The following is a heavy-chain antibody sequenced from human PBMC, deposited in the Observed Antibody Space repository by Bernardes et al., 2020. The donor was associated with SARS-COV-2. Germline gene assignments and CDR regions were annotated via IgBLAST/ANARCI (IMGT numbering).Heavy chain of an antibody. Sequence: GGSLRLCCAASGLPVSDNYMTWVRQAPGKGLEWVALMYSGGSTYYADSVKGRFPVSRDNSKNTLYLQMNSLRAEDTAVYYCASVMATWDRGLFSNTYYFYGMDVWGQGTTVTVSS. D-gene: IGHD3-10*01. CDR3: ASVMATWDRGLFSNTYYFYGMDV. V-gene: IGHV3-66*01. J-gene: IGHJ6*02. CDR1: GLPVSDNY. CDR2: MYSGGST.